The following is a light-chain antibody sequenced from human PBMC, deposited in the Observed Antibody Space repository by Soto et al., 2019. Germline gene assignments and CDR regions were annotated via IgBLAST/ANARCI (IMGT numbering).Light chain of an antibody. Sequence: DIQMTQSPSSVSASVGDRVTITCRATQGLSGSLAWYQQKPGTAPKLLISVTSRLQTGVPSRFSGSASGPDFTLTSDSLQPEDLATYYCQQGHKWPRTLGQGTRREIK. V-gene: IGKV1-12*01. CDR2: VTS. J-gene: IGKJ5*01. CDR1: QGLSGS. CDR3: QQGHKWPRT.